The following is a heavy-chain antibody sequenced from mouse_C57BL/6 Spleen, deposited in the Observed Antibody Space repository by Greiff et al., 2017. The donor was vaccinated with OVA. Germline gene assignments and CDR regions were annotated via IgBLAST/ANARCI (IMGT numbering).Heavy chain of an antibody. V-gene: IGHV14-3*01. CDR3: AREYYGRDAKDY. CDR2: IDPANGNT. D-gene: IGHD1-1*01. Sequence: EVQLQQSVAELVRPGASVKLSCTASGFNIKNTYMPWVKQRPEQGLEWIGRIDPANGNTKYAPKFQGKATITADTSSNTAYLQLSSLTSEDTAIYYCAREYYGRDAKDYWGQGTTVTGAS. J-gene: IGHJ4*01. CDR1: GFNIKNTY.